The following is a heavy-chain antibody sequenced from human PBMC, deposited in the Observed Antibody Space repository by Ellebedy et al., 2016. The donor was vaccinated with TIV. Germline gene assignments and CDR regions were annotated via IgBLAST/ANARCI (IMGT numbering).Heavy chain of an antibody. Sequence: AASVKVSCKASGYTFTSYYMHWVRQAPGQGLEWMGIISPSGGSTTYAQNLQGRVTMTRDSSTSTLYMELRSLRSEDTAVYYCARGGARDGCNPLDYWGQGTLVTVSS. CDR3: ARGGARDGCNPLDY. CDR1: GYTFTSYY. CDR2: ISPSGGST. J-gene: IGHJ4*02. V-gene: IGHV1-46*04. D-gene: IGHD5-24*01.